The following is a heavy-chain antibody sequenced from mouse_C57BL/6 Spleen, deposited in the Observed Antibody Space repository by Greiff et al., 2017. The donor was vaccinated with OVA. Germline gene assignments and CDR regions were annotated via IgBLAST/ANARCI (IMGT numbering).Heavy chain of an antibody. J-gene: IGHJ3*01. CDR1: GYTFTAYP. CDR2: FHPYNNDT. D-gene: IGHD3-2*02. V-gene: IGHV1-47*01. CDR3: ARRGSSGYGWFAY. Sequence: QVQLQQSGAELVKPGASVKMSCKASGYTFTAYPIEWMKQNHGKSLEWIGNFHPYNNDTTYNEKLKGKATLTVEKSSSTVYLELSRLTSDDSAVYYCARRGSSGYGWFAYWGQGTLVTVSA.